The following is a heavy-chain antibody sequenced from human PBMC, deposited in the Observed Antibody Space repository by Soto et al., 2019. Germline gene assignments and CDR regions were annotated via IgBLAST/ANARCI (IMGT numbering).Heavy chain of an antibody. CDR1: GYTFTNDD. CDR2: MSPNSGNT. J-gene: IGHJ5*02. Sequence: QVQLVQSGAEVKKPGASVKVSCKTSGYTFTNDDINWVRQAAGEGLEWIGWMSPNSGNTGYAQKFQGRVTLTRDTSISTAYMELSSLRSEDTAVYYCARGMSDDFGEVSWGQGTLVTVSS. CDR3: ARGMSDDFGEVS. V-gene: IGHV1-8*02. D-gene: IGHD3-10*01.